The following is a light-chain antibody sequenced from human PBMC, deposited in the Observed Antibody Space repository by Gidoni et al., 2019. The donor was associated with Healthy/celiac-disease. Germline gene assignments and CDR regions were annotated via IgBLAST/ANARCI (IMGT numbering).Light chain of an antibody. CDR3: QKYNSAPQT. CDR1: QGISNY. Sequence: DIQMPQSPSSLSASVGDRVTITCRESQGISNYLAWYQQKPGKVTKLLIYAASTLQSGVPSRFSGSGSGTEFTLTISSLQPEDVATYYCQKYNSAPQTFGQGTKVEIK. CDR2: AAS. J-gene: IGKJ1*01. V-gene: IGKV1-27*01.